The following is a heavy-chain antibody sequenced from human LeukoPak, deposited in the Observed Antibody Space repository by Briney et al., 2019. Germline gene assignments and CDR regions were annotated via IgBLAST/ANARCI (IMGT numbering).Heavy chain of an antibody. CDR2: INAGNGNT. D-gene: IGHD2-15*01. CDR1: GGTFSTYA. CDR3: ARVVGGYCSGGSCYGGLDP. J-gene: IGHJ5*02. V-gene: IGHV1-3*01. Sequence: GASVKVSCKASGGTFSTYAISWVRQAPGQRLEWMGWINAGNGNTKYSQKFQGRVTITRDTSASTAYMELSSLRSEDTAVYYCARVVGGYCSGGSCYGGLDPWGQGTLVTVSS.